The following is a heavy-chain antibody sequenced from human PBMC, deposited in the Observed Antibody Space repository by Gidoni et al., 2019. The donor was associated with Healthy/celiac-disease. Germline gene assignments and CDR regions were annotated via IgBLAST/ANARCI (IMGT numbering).Heavy chain of an antibody. CDR1: GGSISSYY. CDR2: IYYSGST. V-gene: IGHV4-59*01. CDR3: ARGGFGFEDYYDSSGYHTPSFDY. J-gene: IGHJ4*02. Sequence: QVQLQESGPGLVKPSETLSLTCTVSGGSISSYYWSWIRQPPGKGLEWIGYIYYSGSTNYNPSLKSRVTISVDTSKNQFSLKLSSVTAADTAVYYCARGGFGFEDYYDSSGYHTPSFDYWGQGTLVTVSS. D-gene: IGHD3-22*01.